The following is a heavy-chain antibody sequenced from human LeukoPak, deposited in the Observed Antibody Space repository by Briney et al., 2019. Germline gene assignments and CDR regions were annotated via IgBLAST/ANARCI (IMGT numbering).Heavy chain of an antibody. D-gene: IGHD3-3*01. V-gene: IGHV3-23*01. CDR2: ITITDGGA. CDR1: GFLLSAYA. Sequence: GGSLRLSCEASGFLLSAYAMIWVGQAPGKGLEWLSTITITDGGAYYIDSVKGRFTMSRDNSKNTLYLQMNSLRAEDTAVYYCAREAWRPYLDYWGQGTPVTVSS. J-gene: IGHJ4*02. CDR3: AREAWRPYLDY.